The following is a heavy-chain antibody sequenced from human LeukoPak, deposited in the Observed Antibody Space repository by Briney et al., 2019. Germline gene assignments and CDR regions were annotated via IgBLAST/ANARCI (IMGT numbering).Heavy chain of an antibody. CDR2: IITNFGTA. Sequence: SVKVSRKASVGTFSSYANSWVRPAPAQGLEWMGGIITNFGTANYAKTFQSRVTTTPDESPSTAYIGQRSLRSEETTVYYCSRGFDDRGGNYFDYWGEGTLVTVSS. V-gene: IGHV1-69*13. CDR3: SRGFDDRGGNYFDY. CDR1: VGTFSSYA. D-gene: IGHD3-22*01. J-gene: IGHJ4*02.